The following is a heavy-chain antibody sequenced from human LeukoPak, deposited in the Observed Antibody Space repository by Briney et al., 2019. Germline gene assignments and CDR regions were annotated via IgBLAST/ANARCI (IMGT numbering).Heavy chain of an antibody. CDR2: IYYSGST. CDR3: ARDGDTAMVGDFFDC. Sequence: SETLSLTCTVSGVSISSSYWSWIRQPPGKGLEWIGYIYYSGSTKYNPSLKSRVTISVDTSKNQFSLKLSSVTAADTAVYYCARDGDTAMVGDFFDCWGQGTLVTVSS. J-gene: IGHJ4*02. CDR1: GVSISSSY. D-gene: IGHD5-18*01. V-gene: IGHV4-59*01.